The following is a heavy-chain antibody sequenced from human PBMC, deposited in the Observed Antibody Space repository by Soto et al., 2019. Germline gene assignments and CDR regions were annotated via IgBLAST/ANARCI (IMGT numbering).Heavy chain of an antibody. J-gene: IGHJ1*01. Sequence: QVQLQESGPGLVKPSETLSLTCTVSDGSVSSYGYYWTWVRQAPGKGLEWIGYIAYNGGSSYNPSLRSRVTISEDTSKSQFSLDLSFATAAATALYYCTRGGYFYEYMIWGQGTLVTVSS. CDR3: TRGGYFYEYMI. V-gene: IGHV4-61*08. CDR1: DGSVSSYGYY. D-gene: IGHD3-22*01. CDR2: IAYNGGS.